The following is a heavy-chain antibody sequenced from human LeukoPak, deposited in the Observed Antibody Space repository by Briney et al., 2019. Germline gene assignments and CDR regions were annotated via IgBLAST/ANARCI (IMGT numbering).Heavy chain of an antibody. V-gene: IGHV1-69*13. CDR2: ISPLFGSA. CDR3: ARGHCSGGSCSYYYYYYGMDV. CDR1: GYTFTSYY. J-gene: IGHJ6*02. D-gene: IGHD2-15*01. Sequence: GASVKVSCKASGYTFTSYYMHWVRQAPGQGLEWMGGISPLFGSAKYAQKFQGRVTITADESTSTAYMELRSLRSDDTAVYYCARGHCSGGSCSYYYYYYGMDVWGQGTTVTVSS.